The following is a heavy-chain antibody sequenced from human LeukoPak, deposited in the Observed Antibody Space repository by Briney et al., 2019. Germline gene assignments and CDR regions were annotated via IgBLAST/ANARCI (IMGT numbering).Heavy chain of an antibody. CDR3: ARGMKVRNYYYYYYYMDV. CDR2: ISSSGNTM. V-gene: IGHV3-11*01. Sequence: MTGGSLRLSCAASGFTFSDYYMSWIRQAPGKGLEWVSYISSSGNTMYYTDSVKGRFTISRDNAKNSLYLQMNSLRAEDTAVYYCARGMKVRNYYYYYYYMDVWGKGTTVTVSS. D-gene: IGHD2-2*01. J-gene: IGHJ6*03. CDR1: GFTFSDYY.